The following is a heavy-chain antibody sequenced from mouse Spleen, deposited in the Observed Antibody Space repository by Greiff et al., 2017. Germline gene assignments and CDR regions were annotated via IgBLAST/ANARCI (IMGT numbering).Heavy chain of an antibody. CDR1: GYTFTSYT. V-gene: IGHV1-4*01. CDR3: ARGTTVDYFDY. CDR2: INPSSGYT. J-gene: IGHJ2*01. Sequence: QVQLKQSGAELARPGASVKMSCKASGYTFTSYTMHWVKQRPGQGLEWIGYINPSSGYTKYNQKFKDKATLTADKSSSTAYMQLSSLTSEDSAVYYCARGTTVDYFDYWGQGTTLTVSS. D-gene: IGHD1-1*01.